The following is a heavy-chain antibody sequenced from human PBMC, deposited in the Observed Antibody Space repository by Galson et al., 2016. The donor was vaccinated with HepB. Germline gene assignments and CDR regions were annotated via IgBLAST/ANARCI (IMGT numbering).Heavy chain of an antibody. V-gene: IGHV3-30*18. CDR2: ISYDGKSE. CDR1: GFTFSTYG. J-gene: IGHJ4*02. Sequence: SLRLSCAASGFTFSTYGMHWVRQAPGKGLEWVALISYDGKSESYADSVKGRFTISRGNSKNTLYLQMNSLRPEETAVYFCAKVGLAGYCSGGSCYGVLGYLDSWGQGTLVTVSS. D-gene: IGHD2-15*01. CDR3: AKVGLAGYCSGGSCYGVLGYLDS.